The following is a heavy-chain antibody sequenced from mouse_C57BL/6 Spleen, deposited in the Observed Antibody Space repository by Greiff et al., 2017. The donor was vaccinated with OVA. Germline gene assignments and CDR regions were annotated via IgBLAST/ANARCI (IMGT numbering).Heavy chain of an antibody. CDR1: GYTFTSYW. D-gene: IGHD4-1*02. Sequence: QVQLQQPGAELVKPGASVKMSCKASGYTFTSYWITWVKQRPGQGLEWIGDIYPGSGSTNYNEKFKSKATLTVDTSTNTAYMQLSSLTSEDSAVYYCARSTGSWFAYWGQGTLVTVSA. J-gene: IGHJ3*01. V-gene: IGHV1-55*01. CDR2: IYPGSGST. CDR3: ARSTGSWFAY.